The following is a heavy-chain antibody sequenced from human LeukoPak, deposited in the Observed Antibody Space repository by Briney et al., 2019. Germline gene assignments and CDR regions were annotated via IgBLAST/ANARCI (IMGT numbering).Heavy chain of an antibody. CDR1: GGSISSYY. CDR3: ARALVPYYDILTGYYKHPIDAFDI. CDR2: MYASGST. J-gene: IGHJ3*02. D-gene: IGHD3-9*01. V-gene: IGHV4-4*07. Sequence: SETLSLTCTVSGGSISSYYWTWIRQPAGKGLEWIGRMYASGSTNYNPSLKSRVTMPVDTSKSQFSLKLRSATAADTAMYYCARALVPYYDILTGYYKHPIDAFDIWGQGTMVTVSS.